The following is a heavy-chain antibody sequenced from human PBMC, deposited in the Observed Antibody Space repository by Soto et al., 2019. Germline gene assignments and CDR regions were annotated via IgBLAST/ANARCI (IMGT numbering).Heavy chain of an antibody. CDR1: DGAISSGGYY. D-gene: IGHD2-21*02. CDR2: IYHSGST. CDR3: ARAKAYCGGDCADDFDY. J-gene: IGHJ4*02. V-gene: IGHV4-31*03. Sequence: TCTVSDGAISSGGYYWSWIRQHPGKGLEWIGYIYHSGSTYYNPSLKSRVTISVDTSKNQFSLKLSSVTAADTAVYYCARAKAYCGGDCADDFDYWGQGTLVTVSS.